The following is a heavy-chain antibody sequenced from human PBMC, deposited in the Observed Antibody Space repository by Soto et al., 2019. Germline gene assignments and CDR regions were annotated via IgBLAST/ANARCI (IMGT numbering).Heavy chain of an antibody. CDR2: ISAHNGNT. CDR3: ARGRYGDY. D-gene: IGHD1-1*01. Sequence: QVHLVQSGAEVKKPGASVKVSCKGSGYTFTTYGITWVRQAPGQGLEWMGWISAHNGNTNYAQKLQGRVTVTRDTSTSTAYMELRSLRADDTAVYYCARGRYGDYWGQGALVTVSS. CDR1: GYTFTTYG. J-gene: IGHJ4*02. V-gene: IGHV1-18*01.